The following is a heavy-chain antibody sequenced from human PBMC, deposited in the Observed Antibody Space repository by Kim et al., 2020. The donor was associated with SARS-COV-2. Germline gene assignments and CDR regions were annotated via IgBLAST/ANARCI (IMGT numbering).Heavy chain of an antibody. CDR3: ARSLRYFDWLLHPLDY. CDR1: GGSISSGDYY. V-gene: IGHV4-30-4*01. CDR2: IYYSGST. Sequence: SETLSLTCTVSGGSISSGDYYWSWIRQPPGKGLEWIGYIYYSGSTYYNPSLKSRVTISVDTSKNQFSLKLSSVTAADTAVYYCARSLRYFDWLLHPLDYWGQGTLVTVSS. D-gene: IGHD3-9*01. J-gene: IGHJ4*02.